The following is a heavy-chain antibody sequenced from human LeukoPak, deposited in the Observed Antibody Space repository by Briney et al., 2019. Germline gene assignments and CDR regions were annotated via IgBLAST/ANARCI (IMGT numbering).Heavy chain of an antibody. CDR2: ITTSDGNT. CDR3: AKLNDNYYYYGMDV. J-gene: IGHJ6*02. D-gene: IGHD1-1*01. Sequence: PGGSLRLSCAASGFTFSSYTMSWVGQAPGEGLEWVSTITTSDGNTYSAYSVKGRFTVSRDNSKNTLFLQMNSLRAEDTAVYYCAKLNDNYYYYGMDVWGQGTTVTVSS. V-gene: IGHV3-23*01. CDR1: GFTFSSYT.